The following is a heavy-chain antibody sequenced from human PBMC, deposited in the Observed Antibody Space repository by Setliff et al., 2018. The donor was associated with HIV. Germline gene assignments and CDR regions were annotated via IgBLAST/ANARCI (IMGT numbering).Heavy chain of an antibody. CDR2: ISYSGST. V-gene: IGHV4-31*03. J-gene: IGHJ4*02. CDR3: ARGTTSITFDY. Sequence: SETLSLTCNVSGSSFSSGIYYWTWIRQQPGKGLEWIGYISYSGSTYYNPSLKSRLTMSIDTSKSHFSLNLNSVTAADTAAYYCARGTTSITFDYWSQGTLVTVSS. CDR1: GSSFSSGIYY. D-gene: IGHD1-1*01.